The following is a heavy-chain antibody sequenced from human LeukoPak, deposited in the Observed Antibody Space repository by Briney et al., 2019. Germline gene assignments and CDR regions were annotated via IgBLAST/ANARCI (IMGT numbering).Heavy chain of an antibody. CDR3: ARGSCGYGDCYRALNI. V-gene: IGHV3-13*01. J-gene: IGHJ3*02. CDR1: GFTFNNYD. Sequence: GGSLRLSCAASGFTFNNYDMHWVRQTTGEGLEWVSSIHTAGDTHYSGSARGRFIISRENVKNSLYLQMNSLRAEDTAVYYCARGSCGYGDCYRALNIWGQGTIVTVSS. CDR2: IHTAGDT. D-gene: IGHD2-21*02.